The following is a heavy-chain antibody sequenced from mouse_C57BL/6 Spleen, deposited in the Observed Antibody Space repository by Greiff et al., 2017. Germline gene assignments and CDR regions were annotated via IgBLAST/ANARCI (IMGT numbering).Heavy chain of an antibody. V-gene: IGHV1-74*01. CDR2: IDPADSDT. Sequence: VQLQQSGAELVKPGASVKVSCKASGYNFNSYWMHWVKQRPGQGLEWIGRIDPADSDTKYNPKFKGKATLTADKSSNTAYMQLSSLTSEDSAVYCLAISYGSYDYGMDYWGQGTSVTVSS. J-gene: IGHJ4*01. CDR3: AISYGSYDYGMDY. D-gene: IGHD2-1*01. CDR1: GYNFNSYW.